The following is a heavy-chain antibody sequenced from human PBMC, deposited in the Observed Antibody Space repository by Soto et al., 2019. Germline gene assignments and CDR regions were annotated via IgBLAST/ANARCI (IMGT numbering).Heavy chain of an antibody. Sequence: GGSLRLSCAASGFTFGSYEMNWVRQAPGKGLEWVSYISSSGSTIYYADSVKGRFTISRDNAKNSLYLQMNSLRAEDTAVYYCARDVEMATISWGQGTLVTVSS. CDR3: ARDVEMATIS. CDR2: ISSSGSTI. D-gene: IGHD5-12*01. J-gene: IGHJ4*02. CDR1: GFTFGSYE. V-gene: IGHV3-48*03.